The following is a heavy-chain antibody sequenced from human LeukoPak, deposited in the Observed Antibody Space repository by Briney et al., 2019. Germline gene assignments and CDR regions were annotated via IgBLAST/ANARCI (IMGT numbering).Heavy chain of an antibody. J-gene: IGHJ3*02. V-gene: IGHV3-23*01. CDR2: ISGSGVGT. CDR1: GFTFSSSA. D-gene: IGHD6-19*01. CDR3: AKDSRQWLVPDDAFDI. Sequence: GGSLRLSCAASGFTFSSSAMNWVRQAPGKGLEWVSGISGSGVGTYYADSVKGRFTISRDNSKNTLYLQMNSLRAEDTAVYYCAKDSRQWLVPDDAFDIWGQGTMVTVSS.